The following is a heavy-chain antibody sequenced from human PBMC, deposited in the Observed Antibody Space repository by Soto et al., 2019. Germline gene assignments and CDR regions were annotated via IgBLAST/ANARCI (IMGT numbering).Heavy chain of an antibody. CDR2: IYYSGST. Sequence: SETLSLTCIVSGGSISSSSYYWGWIRQPPGKGLEWIGSIYYSGSTYYNPSLKSRVTISVDTSKNQFSLKLSSVTAADTAVYYCASALGVWYSDSWGQETLVTVSS. CDR3: ASALGVWYSDS. CDR1: GGSISSSSYY. D-gene: IGHD2-21*02. J-gene: IGHJ4*02. V-gene: IGHV4-39*01.